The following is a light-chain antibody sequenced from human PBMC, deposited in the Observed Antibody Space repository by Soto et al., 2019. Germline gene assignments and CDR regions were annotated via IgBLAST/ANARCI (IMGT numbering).Light chain of an antibody. Sequence: QSVLTQPPSVSGAPGQRVTISCTGSSSNIGAGYDVHWYQQLPGTAPKLLIYGNSNRPSGVPDRFSGSKSGTSASLAITGLQAEDEADYYCQSYDSSLSCFLYVFGTGTKLTVL. CDR3: QSYDSSLSCFLYV. CDR1: SSNIGAGYD. J-gene: IGLJ1*01. CDR2: GNS. V-gene: IGLV1-40*01.